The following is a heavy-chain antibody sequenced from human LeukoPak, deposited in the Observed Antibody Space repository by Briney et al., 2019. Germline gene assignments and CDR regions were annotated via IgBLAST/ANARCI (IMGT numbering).Heavy chain of an antibody. J-gene: IGHJ6*02. CDR3: ARGPKTVGYYYYYGMDV. D-gene: IGHD4-11*01. Sequence: PSETLSLTCAVYGGSFSGYYWSWIRPPPGKGLEWIGEINHSGSTNYNPSLKSRVTISVDTSKNQFSLKLSSVTAADTAVYYCARGPKTVGYYYYYGMDVWGQGTTVTVSS. CDR2: INHSGST. V-gene: IGHV4-34*01. CDR1: GGSFSGYY.